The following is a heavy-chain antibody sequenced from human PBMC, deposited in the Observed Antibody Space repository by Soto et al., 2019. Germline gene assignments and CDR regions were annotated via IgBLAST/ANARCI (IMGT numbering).Heavy chain of an antibody. Sequence: VGSVRLSCAASGFTVSSNYMSWVRQAPGKGLEWVSVIYSGGSTYYADSVKGRFTISRDNSKNTLYLQMNSLRAEDTAVYYCASSSSWYFPPYFDYWGQGTLVTVSS. CDR1: GFTVSSNY. D-gene: IGHD6-13*01. CDR2: IYSGGST. CDR3: ASSSSWYFPPYFDY. J-gene: IGHJ4*02. V-gene: IGHV3-53*01.